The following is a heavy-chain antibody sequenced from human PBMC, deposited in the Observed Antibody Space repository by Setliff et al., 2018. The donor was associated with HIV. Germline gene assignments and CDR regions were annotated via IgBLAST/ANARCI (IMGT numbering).Heavy chain of an antibody. CDR2: IYYVGWS. CDR1: GASHQSYY. D-gene: IGHD3-10*01. V-gene: IGHV4-4*07. J-gene: IGHJ5*02. Sequence: SETLSLTCSVSGASHQSYYWSWIRQPAGKGLQWIGRIYYVGWSKYNPSLEDRVTMSVDTSNNQFSLSLRSVTAADTAIYYCARSIHGGGSEPFDTWGQGILVTVSS. CDR3: ARSIHGGGSEPFDT.